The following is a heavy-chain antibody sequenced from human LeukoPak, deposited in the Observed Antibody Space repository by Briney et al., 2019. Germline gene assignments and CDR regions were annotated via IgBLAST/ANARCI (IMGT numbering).Heavy chain of an antibody. CDR1: GFTFSDYY. V-gene: IGHV3-11*04. CDR2: ISSSDSSI. Sequence: KAGGSLRLSCAASGFTFSDYYMSWIRQAPGKGLEWVSYISSSDSSIYYADSVKGRFTISRDNTKNSLYLQMNILRAEDTATYYCARILEGYHYYMDVWGKGTTVTVSS. J-gene: IGHJ6*03. CDR3: ARILEGYHYYMDV.